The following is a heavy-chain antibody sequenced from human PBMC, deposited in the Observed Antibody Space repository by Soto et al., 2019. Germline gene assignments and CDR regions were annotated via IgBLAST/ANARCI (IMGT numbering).Heavy chain of an antibody. D-gene: IGHD3-10*01. V-gene: IGHV1-69*01. CDR1: GGTFSSYA. Sequence: QVQLVQSGAEVKKPGSSVKVSCKASGGTFSSYAISWVRQAPGQGLEWMGGIIPIFGTANYAQKFQGRVTINADESTSTAYMEMRSLRSEDTGVYYCAREGGGSGMAFDIWGQGTMVTVSS. CDR3: AREGGGSGMAFDI. CDR2: IIPIFGTA. J-gene: IGHJ3*02.